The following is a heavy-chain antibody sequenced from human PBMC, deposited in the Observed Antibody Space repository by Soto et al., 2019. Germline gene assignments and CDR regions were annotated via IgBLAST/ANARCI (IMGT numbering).Heavy chain of an antibody. D-gene: IGHD6-13*01. CDR1: GGSISSYY. Sequence: SETLSLTCTVSGGSISSYYWSWIRQPPGKGLEWIGYISYSGSTNYNPSLKSRVTISVDTSKNQFSLKLSSVTAADTAVYYCARAYSSSWYQNFLDCWGQGTLVTSPQ. CDR3: ARAYSSSWYQNFLDC. V-gene: IGHV4-59*01. J-gene: IGHJ4*02. CDR2: ISYSGST.